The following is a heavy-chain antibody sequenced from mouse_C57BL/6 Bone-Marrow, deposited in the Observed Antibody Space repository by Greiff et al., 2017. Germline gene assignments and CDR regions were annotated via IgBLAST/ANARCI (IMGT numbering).Heavy chain of an antibody. D-gene: IGHD1-1*02. CDR3: ARRGVAPFDY. Sequence: DVKLVESGGDLVKPGGSLKLSCAASGFTFSSYGMSWVRQTPDKRLEWVATISSGGSYTYYPDSVKGRFTISRDNAKNTLYLQMSRVKSGDTAMYYCARRGVAPFDYWGQGTTLTGSS. CDR1: GFTFSSYG. CDR2: ISSGGSYT. V-gene: IGHV5-6*02. J-gene: IGHJ2*01.